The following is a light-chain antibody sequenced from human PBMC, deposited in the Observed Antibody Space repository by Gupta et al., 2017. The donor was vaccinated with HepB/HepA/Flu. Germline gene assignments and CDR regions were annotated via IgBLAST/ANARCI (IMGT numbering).Light chain of an antibody. J-gene: IGKJ2*04. V-gene: IGKV3-20*01. Sequence: DIVLTQSPGTLSLAVGERATLSCRASQAITSNFLAWYQQTPGQAPRLLIHGVSTRATGIPARFSGSGCGTDFTLSISRLEPEDFGVYYCQHYTTTLPCSFGPGTKLEIK. CDR2: GVS. CDR3: QHYTTTLPCS. CDR1: QAITSNF.